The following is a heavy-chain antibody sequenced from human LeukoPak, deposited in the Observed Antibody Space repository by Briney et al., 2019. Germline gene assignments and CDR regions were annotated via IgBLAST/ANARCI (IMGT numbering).Heavy chain of an antibody. J-gene: IGHJ4*02. CDR1: GYTFTSYG. Sequence: ASVKVSCKASGYTFTSYGINWVRQAPGQGLEWMGWINTNNVNRNYAQKLQGRVTMTTDTSTNTAYMELMSLTSDDTAVYYCVKDHRSSSWSPLGGDYWGQGTLVTVSS. CDR2: INTNNVNR. D-gene: IGHD6-13*01. CDR3: VKDHRSSSWSPLGGDY. V-gene: IGHV1-18*01.